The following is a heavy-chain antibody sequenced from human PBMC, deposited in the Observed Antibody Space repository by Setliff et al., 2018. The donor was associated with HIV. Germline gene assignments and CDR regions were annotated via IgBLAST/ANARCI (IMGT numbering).Heavy chain of an antibody. CDR2: IIPVFGTT. Sequence: GASVKVSCKASGGTFSSYAISWVRQAPGQGLEWMGGIIPVFGTTNYAQKFQGRVTITADESTSTAYMELSSLRSEDTAVYYCASRSSGYLFDYWGQGTLVTVSS. D-gene: IGHD3-22*01. CDR3: ASRSSGYLFDY. J-gene: IGHJ4*02. CDR1: GGTFSSYA. V-gene: IGHV1-69*13.